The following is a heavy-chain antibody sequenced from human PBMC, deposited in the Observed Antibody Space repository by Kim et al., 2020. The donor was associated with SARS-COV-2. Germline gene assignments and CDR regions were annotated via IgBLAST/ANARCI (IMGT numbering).Heavy chain of an antibody. CDR1: GYSFSNYW. Sequence: GESLKISCKASGYSFSNYWIGWVRQMPGKGLEWMGLIYPGDSDTRYLPSLQGQVTFSADKSISTAYLQWGSLKASDTAVYYCARHMIAVAGWYLDDWGQGTLVTVSS. J-gene: IGHJ4*02. CDR2: IYPGDSDT. D-gene: IGHD6-19*01. V-gene: IGHV5-51*01. CDR3: ARHMIAVAGWYLDD.